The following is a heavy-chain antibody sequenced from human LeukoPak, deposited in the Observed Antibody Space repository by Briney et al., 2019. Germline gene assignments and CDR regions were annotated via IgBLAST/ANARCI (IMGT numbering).Heavy chain of an antibody. J-gene: IGHJ4*02. D-gene: IGHD3-22*01. CDR1: GDSISSDGYS. V-gene: IGHV4-30-2*01. CDR3: ACSSGYYRGGPFDY. Sequence: SETLSLTCAVSGDSISSDGYSWSWIRQPPGKGLEWIGYIYRSGSTYYNPSLQSRVTISVDRSKNHFSLRLSSVTAADTAVYYCACSSGYYRGGPFDYWGQGTLVTVSS. CDR2: IYRSGST.